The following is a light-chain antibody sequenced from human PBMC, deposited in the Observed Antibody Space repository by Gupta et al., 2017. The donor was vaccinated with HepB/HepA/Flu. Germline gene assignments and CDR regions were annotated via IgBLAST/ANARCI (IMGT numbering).Light chain of an antibody. CDR3: QQYNGFSSS. J-gene: IGKJ2*04. Sequence: DIHLTQSPSTLSASVGDSVTITCRASQSISMWLAWYQQKAGEAPKLLIYKASSLDSGVPSRFSGSGSGTEFTLTISSLQPDDSATYYCQQYNGFSSSFGEGTKLEIK. CDR1: QSISMW. CDR2: KAS. V-gene: IGKV1-5*03.